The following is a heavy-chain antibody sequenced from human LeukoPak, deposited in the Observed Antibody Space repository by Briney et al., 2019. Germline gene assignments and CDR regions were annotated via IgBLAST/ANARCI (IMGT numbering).Heavy chain of an antibody. CDR1: GFTFSSYS. CDR2: ISSSSSTI. V-gene: IGHV3-48*01. D-gene: IGHD2-2*01. CDR3: ARSCSSTTCYSYYYYYMDV. J-gene: IGHJ6*03. Sequence: GGSLRLSCTASGFTFSSYSMNWVRQAPGKGLEWVSYISSSSSTIYYADSVKGRFTISRDNAKNSLYLQMNSLRAEDTAVYYCARSCSSTTCYSYYYYYMDVWGTGTTVTVSS.